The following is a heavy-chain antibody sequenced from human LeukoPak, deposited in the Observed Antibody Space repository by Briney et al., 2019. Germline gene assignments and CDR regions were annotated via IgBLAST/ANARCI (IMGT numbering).Heavy chain of an antibody. CDR2: IKQDGSEK. CDR3: ARELAARDIVATILIDY. J-gene: IGHJ4*02. CDR1: GFTFSSYW. Sequence: PGGSLRLSCAASGFTFSSYWMIWVRQAPGKGLEWVANIKQDGSEKYYVDSVRGRFTISRDNAKNSLYLQMNSLRAEDTAVYYCARELAARDIVATILIDYWGQGTLVTVSS. D-gene: IGHD5-12*01. V-gene: IGHV3-7*01.